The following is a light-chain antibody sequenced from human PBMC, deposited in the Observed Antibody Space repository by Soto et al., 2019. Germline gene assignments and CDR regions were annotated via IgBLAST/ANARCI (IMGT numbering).Light chain of an antibody. V-gene: IGKV3-20*01. CDR2: GAS. J-gene: IGKJ1*01. Sequence: EIVLTQSPGTLSLSPGDRATLSRRASQSVSRSYLGWYQQKPGQAPRLLMYGASIRAAGVPDRFSGSGSGTEFTLTISRLEHEDFTVYYCHHYETFGQGTKVDIK. CDR1: QSVSRSY. CDR3: HHYET.